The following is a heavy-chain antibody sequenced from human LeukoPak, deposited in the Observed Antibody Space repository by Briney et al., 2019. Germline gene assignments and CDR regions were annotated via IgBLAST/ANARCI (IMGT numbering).Heavy chain of an antibody. V-gene: IGHV3-48*02. CDR1: RFTFSIYG. D-gene: IGHD1-26*01. J-gene: IGHJ4*02. Sequence: GSLRLSCAASRFTFSIYGMNWVRQAPGKGLGWVSYISSSGSTIYYADSVKGRFTISRDNAKNSLDLEMNSLRDEDTAVYYCARRMSSGSNPFDYWGQGTLVTVSS. CDR2: ISSSGSTI. CDR3: ARRMSSGSNPFDY.